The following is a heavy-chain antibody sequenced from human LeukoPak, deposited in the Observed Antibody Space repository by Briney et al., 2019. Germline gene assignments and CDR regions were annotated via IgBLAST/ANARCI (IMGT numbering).Heavy chain of an antibody. CDR1: GGSISSSNW. V-gene: IGHV4-4*02. J-gene: IGHJ4*02. Sequence: SGTLSLTCAVSGGSISSSNWWSWVRQPPGKGLEWIGEIYHSGSTNYNPSLKGRVTISVDKSKNQFSLKLSSVTAADTAVYYCARRFRIGYFDYWGQGTLVTVSS. CDR2: IYHSGST. D-gene: IGHD2/OR15-2a*01. CDR3: ARRFRIGYFDY.